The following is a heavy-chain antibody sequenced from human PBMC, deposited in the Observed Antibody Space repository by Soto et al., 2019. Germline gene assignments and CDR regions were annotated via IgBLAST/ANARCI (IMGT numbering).Heavy chain of an antibody. CDR2: IIPIFGTA. Sequence: SVKVSCKASGGTFSRNTISWVRQAPGQGLEWMGGIIPIFGTANYAQKFQGRVTITADESTGTAYMELSSLRYEDTAVYYCARQFDYDIRGSYSAYCGQGTPVTVSS. V-gene: IGHV1-69*13. CDR3: ARQFDYDIRGSYSAY. D-gene: IGHD3-22*01. CDR1: GGTFSRNT. J-gene: IGHJ4*02.